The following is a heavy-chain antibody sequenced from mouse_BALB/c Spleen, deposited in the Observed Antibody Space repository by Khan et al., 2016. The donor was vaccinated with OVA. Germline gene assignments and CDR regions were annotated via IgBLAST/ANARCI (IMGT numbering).Heavy chain of an antibody. Sequence: QVQLQQPGTELVRPGASVKLSCKASGYTFTNYWINWVKQRPGQGLEWIGNIYPSDSYTNYNQKFKDKATLTVDKSSSTAYMQLSSPTSEDSAVYYGTREGFDGSSFAYWGQGTLVTVSA. CDR3: TREGFDGSSFAY. CDR1: GYTFTNYW. J-gene: IGHJ3*01. CDR2: IYPSDSYT. D-gene: IGHD2-3*01. V-gene: IGHV1-69*02.